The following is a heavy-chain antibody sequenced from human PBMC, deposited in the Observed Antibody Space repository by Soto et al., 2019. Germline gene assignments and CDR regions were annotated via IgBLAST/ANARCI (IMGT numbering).Heavy chain of an antibody. CDR3: ARLYSSSSGIDY. D-gene: IGHD6-6*01. CDR2: ISSSSSYI. J-gene: IGHJ4*02. V-gene: IGHV3-21*01. Sequence: EVQLVESGGGLVKPGGSLRLSCAASGFTFSSYSMNWVRQAPGKGLEWVSSISSSSSYIYYADSVKGRFTISRDNAKNSLYLHMNSLRAEDTAVDYCARLYSSSSGIDYWGQGTLVTVSS. CDR1: GFTFSSYS.